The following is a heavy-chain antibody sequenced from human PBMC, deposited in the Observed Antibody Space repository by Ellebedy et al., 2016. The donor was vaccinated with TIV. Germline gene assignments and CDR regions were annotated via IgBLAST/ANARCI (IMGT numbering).Heavy chain of an antibody. D-gene: IGHD2-21*02. V-gene: IGHV3-30*04. Sequence: GESLKISCAASGFNFSSYAMHWVRQAPGKGLEWVAVISYDGSNKYYADSVKGRFTISRDNSKNTLSLQVNSLRAEDTAVYYCARDFNCGGDCYQFYFDNWGQGTLVTVSS. J-gene: IGHJ4*02. CDR1: GFNFSSYA. CDR3: ARDFNCGGDCYQFYFDN. CDR2: ISYDGSNK.